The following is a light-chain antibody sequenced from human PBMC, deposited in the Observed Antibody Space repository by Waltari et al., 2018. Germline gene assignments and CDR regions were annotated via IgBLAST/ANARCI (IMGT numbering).Light chain of an antibody. J-gene: IGLJ2*01. CDR3: CSYAGSYTVV. Sequence: QSALTQPRSVSGSPGQSVTISCTGTSNDVGGYNYVSWYQQHPGKAHKLMIYDVSKRPSGVPDRFSASKSGNTASLTISGLQAEDEADYYCCSYAGSYTVVFGGGTKLTVL. V-gene: IGLV2-11*01. CDR2: DVS. CDR1: SNDVGGYNY.